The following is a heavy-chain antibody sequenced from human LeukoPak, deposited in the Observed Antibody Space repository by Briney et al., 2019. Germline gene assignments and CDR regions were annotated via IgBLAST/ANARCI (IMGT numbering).Heavy chain of an antibody. J-gene: IGHJ4*02. D-gene: IGHD4-17*01. CDR1: GGSFSGYY. V-gene: IGHV4-34*01. CDR2: INHSGST. Sequence: SETLSLTCAVYGGSFSGYYWSWIRQPPGKGLEWIGEINHSGSTNYNPSLKSRVTISVDTSKNQFSLKLSSVTAADTAVYYCAREREYGFDYWGQGTLVTVSS. CDR3: AREREYGFDY.